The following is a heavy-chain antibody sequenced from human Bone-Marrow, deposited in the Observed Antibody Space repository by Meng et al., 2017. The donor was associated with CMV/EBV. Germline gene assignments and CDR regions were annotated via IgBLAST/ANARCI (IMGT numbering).Heavy chain of an antibody. J-gene: IGHJ2*01. D-gene: IGHD4-17*01. V-gene: IGHV3-23*01. CDR2: SHCDNAVI. Sequence: CAASGLSLSSYAMTWGREAAGKGLEWVSASHCDNAVIQHAAAVKGRFTISRDNSKNTLCLQMNSLRADDTARYYCAKPTVSSWYFDVWGRGTLVTVSS. CDR1: GLSLSSYA. CDR3: AKPTVSSWYFDV.